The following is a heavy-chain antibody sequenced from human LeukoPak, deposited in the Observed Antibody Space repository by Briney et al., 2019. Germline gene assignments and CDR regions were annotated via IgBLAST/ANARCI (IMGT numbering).Heavy chain of an antibody. J-gene: IGHJ5*02. V-gene: IGHV1-69*04. CDR1: GGTFSSYA. D-gene: IGHD2-2*01. CDR3: AAGVDVLVPDGGWFDP. CDR2: IIPIFGIA. Sequence: ALVKVSCKASGGTFSSYAISWVRQAPGQGLEWMGRIIPIFGIANYAQKFQGRVTITADKSTSTADMELSSLRSEDTAVYYCAAGVDVLVPDGGWFDPWGQGTLVTVSS.